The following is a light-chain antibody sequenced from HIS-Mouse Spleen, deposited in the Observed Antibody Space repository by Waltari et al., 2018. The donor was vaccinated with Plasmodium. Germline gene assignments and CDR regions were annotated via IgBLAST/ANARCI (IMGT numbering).Light chain of an antibody. CDR3: AAWDDSLNGVV. Sequence: QSVLTQPPSASGTPGQRVTISCSGSISSIGSTTVNWYQQPPGTAPKLLIYSNNQRPSGVPDRFSGSKSGTSASLAISGLQSEDEADYYCAAWDDSLNGVVFAGGTKLTVL. CDR2: SNN. CDR1: ISSIGSTT. J-gene: IGLJ2*01. V-gene: IGLV1-44*01.